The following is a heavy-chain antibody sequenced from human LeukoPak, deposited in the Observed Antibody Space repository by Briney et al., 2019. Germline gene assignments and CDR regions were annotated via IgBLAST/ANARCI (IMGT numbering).Heavy chain of an antibody. J-gene: IGHJ6*03. Sequence: SVKVSCKASGGTFSSYAISWVRQAPGQGLEWMGGIIPIFGTANYAQKFQGRVTITADESTSTAYMELSSLRSEDTAVYYCAREVGGPAAIPRDYYYYYMXVWGKGTTVTVSS. D-gene: IGHD2-2*02. CDR2: IIPIFGTA. CDR3: AREVGGPAAIPRDYYYYYMXV. CDR1: GGTFSSYA. V-gene: IGHV1-69*13.